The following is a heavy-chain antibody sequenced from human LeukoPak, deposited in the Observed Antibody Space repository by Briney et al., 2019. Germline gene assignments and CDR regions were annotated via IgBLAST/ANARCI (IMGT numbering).Heavy chain of an antibody. Sequence: GGSLRLSCAASGFTFSSYSMNWVRQAPGKGVEWVSSISSSSSYIYYADSVKGRFTISRDNARNSLYLQMNSLRVEDTAVYYCARDGLAAATLHWCFDLWGRGTLVTVSS. D-gene: IGHD2-15*01. CDR3: ARDGLAAATLHWCFDL. V-gene: IGHV3-21*01. CDR1: GFTFSSYS. J-gene: IGHJ2*01. CDR2: ISSSSSYI.